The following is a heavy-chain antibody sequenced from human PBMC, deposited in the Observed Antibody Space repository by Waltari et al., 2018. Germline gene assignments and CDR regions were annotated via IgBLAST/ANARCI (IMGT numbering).Heavy chain of an antibody. Sequence: QVQLQESGPGLVKPSGTLSLTCAVSGGSISSSNWWSWVRQPPGKGLEWIGEIYHSGSTTYTPSLKSRVTISVDKSKNQFSLKLSSVTAADTAVYYCARVGLTDFWSGYYYYYGMDVWGQGTTVTVSS. D-gene: IGHD3-3*01. V-gene: IGHV4-4*02. CDR1: GGSISSSNW. CDR2: IYHSGST. CDR3: ARVGLTDFWSGYYYYYGMDV. J-gene: IGHJ6*02.